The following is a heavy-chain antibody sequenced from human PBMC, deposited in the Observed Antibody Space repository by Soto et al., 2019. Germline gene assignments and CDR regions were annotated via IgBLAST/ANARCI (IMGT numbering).Heavy chain of an antibody. CDR2: TYYRSKWYY. CDR3: ARGEQYSGRIFDY. J-gene: IGHJ4*01. D-gene: IGHD1-26*01. V-gene: IGHV6-1*01. Sequence: QTLSLTCAITGDSVSSNSAGWSWVRQSPSRGLEWLGRTYYRSKWYYEYAVSVRGRITINPDTSKNQYSLQLNSVTPEDTAVYLCARGEQYSGRIFDYWGQGTLVTVSS. CDR1: GDSVSSNSAG.